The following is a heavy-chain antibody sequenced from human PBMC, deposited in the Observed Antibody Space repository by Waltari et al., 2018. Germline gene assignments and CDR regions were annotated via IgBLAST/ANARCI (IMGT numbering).Heavy chain of an antibody. CDR2: MSGSGGST. CDR1: GFTFISYS. Sequence: EVQLVESGGGLVQPGGSLRLSCAASGFTFISYSLSWVRQAPGKGLEWVSAMSGSGGSTYYADSVKGRFTISRDNSKNTLYLQMNSLRAEDTAVYYCAKAMVVVVAARDGDAFDIWGQGTMVTVSS. J-gene: IGHJ3*02. D-gene: IGHD2-15*01. CDR3: AKAMVVVVAARDGDAFDI. V-gene: IGHV3-23*04.